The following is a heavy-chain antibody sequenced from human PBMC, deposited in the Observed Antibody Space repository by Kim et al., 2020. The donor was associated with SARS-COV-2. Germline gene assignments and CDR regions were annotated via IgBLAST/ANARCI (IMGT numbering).Heavy chain of an antibody. CDR1: GFNFNTYG. V-gene: IGHV3-33*01. D-gene: IGHD3-3*01. Sequence: GGSLRLSCSASGFNFNTYGMHWVRQAPGKGLEWVAVIWVDGSDELYADSVRGRFTISRDNSKDTLYLQMRSLRAEDTAVYYCARGPHYDSYSGYSDYYYGMDVWGQGTTVTVSS. CDR3: ARGPHYDSYSGYSDYYYGMDV. J-gene: IGHJ6*02. CDR2: IWVDGSDE.